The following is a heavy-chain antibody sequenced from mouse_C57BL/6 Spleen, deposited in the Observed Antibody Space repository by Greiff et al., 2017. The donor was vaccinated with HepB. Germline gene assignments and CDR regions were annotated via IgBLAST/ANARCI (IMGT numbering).Heavy chain of an antibody. V-gene: IGHV1-80*01. CDR2: IYPGDGDT. D-gene: IGHD2-5*01. J-gene: IGHJ1*03. Sequence: VQLQQSGAELVKPGASVKISCKASGYAFSSYWMNWVKQRPGKGLEWIGQIYPGDGDTNYNGKFKGKATLTADKSSSTAYMQLSSLTSEDSAVYFCARVAYYSNPWYVDVWGTGTTVTVSS. CDR3: ARVAYYSNPWYVDV. CDR1: GYAFSSYW.